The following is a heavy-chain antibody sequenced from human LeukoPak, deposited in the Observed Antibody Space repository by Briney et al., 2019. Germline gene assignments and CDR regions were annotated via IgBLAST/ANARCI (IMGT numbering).Heavy chain of an antibody. CDR3: ARDSRLGATGPSFYFDY. D-gene: IGHD1-26*01. Sequence: ASVKVSCKASGGTFSSYAISWVPQAPGQGLEWIGRIIPIFGTANYAQKFQGRVTITTDESTSTAYMELSSLRSEDTAVYYCARDSRLGATGPSFYFDYWGQGTLVTVSS. CDR2: IIPIFGTA. V-gene: IGHV1-69*05. J-gene: IGHJ4*02. CDR1: GGTFSSYA.